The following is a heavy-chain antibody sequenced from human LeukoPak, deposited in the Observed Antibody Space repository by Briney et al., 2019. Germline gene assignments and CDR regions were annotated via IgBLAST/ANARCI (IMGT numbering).Heavy chain of an antibody. CDR3: AGDGWFGDYNWFDP. CDR1: GFTFSSYS. D-gene: IGHD3-10*01. J-gene: IGHJ5*02. CDR2: ISSASNTI. V-gene: IGHV3-48*01. Sequence: GGSLRLSCAASGFTFSSYSMNWVRQAPGKGLEWVSYISSASNTIYYADSVKGRFTISRDNAKNSLYLQMNSLRAEDTAMYYCAGDGWFGDYNWFDPWGQGTLVTVSS.